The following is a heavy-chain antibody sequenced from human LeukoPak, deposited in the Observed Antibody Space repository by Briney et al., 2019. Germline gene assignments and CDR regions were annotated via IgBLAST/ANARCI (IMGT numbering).Heavy chain of an antibody. J-gene: IGHJ4*02. Sequence: SETLSLTCAVYGGSFSGYYWSWIRQPPGKGLERIGEINHSGSTNYNPSLKSRVTISVDTSKNQFSLKLSSVTAADTAVYYCARGPRIAAAHKTRYFGYWGQGTLVTVSS. CDR3: ARGPRIAAAHKTRYFGY. CDR1: GGSFSGYY. D-gene: IGHD6-13*01. CDR2: INHSGST. V-gene: IGHV4-34*01.